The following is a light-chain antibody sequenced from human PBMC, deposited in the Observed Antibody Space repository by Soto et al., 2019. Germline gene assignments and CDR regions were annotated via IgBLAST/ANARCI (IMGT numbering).Light chain of an antibody. CDR1: QSASSSY. J-gene: IGKJ5*01. V-gene: IGKV3-20*01. Sequence: EIVMTQSPATLSVSPGERATLSCRASQSASSSYLAWYQQKPGQAPRLLIYGASSRATGIPDRFSGSGSGTDFTLTISRLEPEDFAVYYCQQYGSSPPTITFGQGTRLEIK. CDR2: GAS. CDR3: QQYGSSPPTIT.